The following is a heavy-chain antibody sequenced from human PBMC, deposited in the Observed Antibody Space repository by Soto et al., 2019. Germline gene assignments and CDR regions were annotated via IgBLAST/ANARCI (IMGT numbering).Heavy chain of an antibody. Sequence: QVQLVQSGAEAKKPGASVKVSCKASGYTFVNYEINWVRQATGQGLEWLGWMNPHSGDTFYAQNFQGRVTMTSNTSITTAYMELTSLKSEDTAVYYCARQPAMDYWGQGTLVTVSS. D-gene: IGHD2-2*01. CDR3: ARQPAMDY. J-gene: IGHJ4*02. CDR1: GYTFVNYE. V-gene: IGHV1-8*01. CDR2: MNPHSGDT.